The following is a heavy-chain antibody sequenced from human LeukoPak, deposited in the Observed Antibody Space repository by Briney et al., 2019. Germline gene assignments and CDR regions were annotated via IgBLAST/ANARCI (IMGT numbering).Heavy chain of an antibody. D-gene: IGHD3-10*01. CDR2: ISGSGTT. CDR1: GFTVNSNY. CDR3: AKDPMLRGSTYDY. Sequence: GGSLRLSCAASGFTVNSNYMSWVRQAPGKGLEWVSAISGSGTTYYADSVKGRFTISRDNSKKTLYLRMNSLRAEDTAVYYCAKDPMLRGSTYDYWGQGTVVTVSS. J-gene: IGHJ4*02. V-gene: IGHV3-53*01.